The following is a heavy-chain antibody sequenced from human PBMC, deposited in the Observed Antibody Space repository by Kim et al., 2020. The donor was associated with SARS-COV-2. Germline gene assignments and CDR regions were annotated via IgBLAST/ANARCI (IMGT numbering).Heavy chain of an antibody. Sequence: SETLSLTCTVSGGSISSSSYYWGWIRQPPGKGLEWIGSIYYSGSTYYNPSLKSRVTISVDTSKNQFSLKLSSVTAADTAVYYCARDTPTPYCSGGSCYPGVRYYYYSGMDVWGQGTTVTVSS. D-gene: IGHD2-15*01. CDR1: GGSISSSSYY. CDR2: IYYSGST. CDR3: ARDTPTPYCSGGSCYPGVRYYYYSGMDV. V-gene: IGHV4-39*07. J-gene: IGHJ6*02.